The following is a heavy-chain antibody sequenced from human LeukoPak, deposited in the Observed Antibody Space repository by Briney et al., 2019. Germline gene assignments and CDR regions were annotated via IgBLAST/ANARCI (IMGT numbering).Heavy chain of an antibody. CDR1: GFTFSPYA. D-gene: IGHD2-2*01. Sequence: GGSLRLSCAVSGFTFSPYAMSWVRQAPGKGLEWVSAISGSGDSTYYADSVKGRFTISRDNSKNTLYLQMNSLRAEDTAVYYCAKNGPIVVVPAAKRPAEYFQHWGQGTLVTVSS. CDR2: ISGSGDST. V-gene: IGHV3-23*01. J-gene: IGHJ1*01. CDR3: AKNGPIVVVPAAKRPAEYFQH.